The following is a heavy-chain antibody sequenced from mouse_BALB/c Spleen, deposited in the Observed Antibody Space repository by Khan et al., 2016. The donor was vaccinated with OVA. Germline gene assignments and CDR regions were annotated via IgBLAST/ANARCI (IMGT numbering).Heavy chain of an antibody. D-gene: IGHD1-1*02. V-gene: IGHV1S137*01. Sequence: QVQLQQSGAELVRPGVSVKISCTASGYTFTDYAMHWVKQRHVKSLEWIGVISTNYGDADYHQKFQGKASMSVDSSSSTVYMELASVTSEDSAVYYFVGGENFADWGQGTLVTVSA. CDR1: GYTFTDYA. CDR2: ISTNYGDA. J-gene: IGHJ3*01. CDR3: VGGENFAD.